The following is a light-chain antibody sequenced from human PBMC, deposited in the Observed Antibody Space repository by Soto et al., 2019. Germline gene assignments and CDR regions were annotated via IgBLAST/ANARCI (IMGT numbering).Light chain of an antibody. Sequence: QSALTQPASVSGSPGQSITISCTGTSSDVGAYNYVSWYQQHPGKAPKLMIYEVSNRPSGVSNRFSGSKSGNTASLTISGLQAEDEADYYCSSYTSSSTDVVFGGGPQLTVL. CDR2: EVS. CDR3: SSYTSSSTDVV. CDR1: SSDVGAYNY. V-gene: IGLV2-14*01. J-gene: IGLJ2*01.